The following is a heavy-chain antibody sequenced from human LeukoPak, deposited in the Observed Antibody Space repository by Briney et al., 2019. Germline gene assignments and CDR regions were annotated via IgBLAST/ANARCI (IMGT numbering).Heavy chain of an antibody. CDR2: NSWNSGSI. CDR3: AKELGYCSSTSCYDYFDY. V-gene: IGHV3-9*01. J-gene: IGHJ4*02. D-gene: IGHD2-2*01. Sequence: PGGSLRLSCAASGFTFDDYAMHWVRQAPGKGLEWVSGNSWNSGSIGYADSVKGRFTISRDNAKNSLYLQMNSLRAEDTALYYCAKELGYCSSTSCYDYFDYWGQGTLVTVSS. CDR1: GFTFDDYA.